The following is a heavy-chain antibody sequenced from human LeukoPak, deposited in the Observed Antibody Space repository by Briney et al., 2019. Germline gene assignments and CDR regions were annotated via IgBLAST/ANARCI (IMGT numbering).Heavy chain of an antibody. CDR2: IYPGDSDT. CDR3: ARRLRDYYDSSGLYYFDY. CDR1: GYSFTSYW. J-gene: IGHJ4*02. Sequence: GESLKISCKGSGYSFTSYWIGWVRQMPGKGLEWMGIIYPGDSDTRYSPSFQGQVTISADKSISTAYLQWSSLKASDTAMYYCARRLRDYYDSSGLYYFDYWGQGTLVTVSS. D-gene: IGHD3-22*01. V-gene: IGHV5-51*01.